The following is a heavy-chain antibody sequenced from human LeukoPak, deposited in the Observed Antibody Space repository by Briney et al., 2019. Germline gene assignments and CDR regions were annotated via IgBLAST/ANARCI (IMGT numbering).Heavy chain of an antibody. D-gene: IGHD3-3*01. CDR1: GGSISRYY. V-gene: IGHV4-59*01. CDR2: IYYSGSN. CDR3: ARDGGRAYYDFWSGYYHSVDV. Sequence: SETLSLACTVSGGSISRYYWSWIRQPPGKGLEWIGYIYYSGSNNYNPYLKSRVTISVDTSKNQFSLKLSSVTAADTAVYYCARDGGRAYYDFWSGYYHSVDVWGKGTTVTVSS. J-gene: IGHJ6*04.